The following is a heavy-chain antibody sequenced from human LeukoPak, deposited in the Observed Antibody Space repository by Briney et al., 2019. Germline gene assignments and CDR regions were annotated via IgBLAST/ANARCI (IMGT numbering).Heavy chain of an antibody. D-gene: IGHD2-2*01. CDR1: GGSFSSYA. V-gene: IGHV1-69*13. Sequence: AALKVSCMASGGSFSSYAISWVRHAPGQGLEWMGGIIPISGTANYAQKFQGRVTITADESTSTAYMELSSLRSEDTAVYYCARVVVPADMAFDYWGQGTLVTVSS. CDR3: ARVVVPADMAFDY. CDR2: IIPISGTA. J-gene: IGHJ4*02.